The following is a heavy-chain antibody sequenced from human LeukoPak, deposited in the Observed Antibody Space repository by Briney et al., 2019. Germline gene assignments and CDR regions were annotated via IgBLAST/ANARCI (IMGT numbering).Heavy chain of an antibody. CDR3: AKPSSYGYYVRVPFDY. CDR2: IRYDGSNK. V-gene: IGHV3-30*02. Sequence: PGGSLRLPCAASGFTFSSYGMHWVRQAPGKGLEWVAFIRYDGSNKYYADSVKGRFTISRDNSKNTLYLQMNSLRAEDTAVYYCAKPSSYGYYVRVPFDYWGQGTLVTVSS. J-gene: IGHJ4*02. D-gene: IGHD3-10*02. CDR1: GFTFSSYG.